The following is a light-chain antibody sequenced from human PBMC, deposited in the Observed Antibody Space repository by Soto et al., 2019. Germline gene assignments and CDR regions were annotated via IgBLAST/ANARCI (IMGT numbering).Light chain of an antibody. Sequence: EIVLTQSPATLSSSPGETATLSCRASQYVGSRLAWYQHKPGQAPRLLIYYMSKRATGIPARFSGSGSGTDFTLTISSLAPDDFALYFCQQYGSSIYTFGQGTKLEIK. CDR1: QYVGSR. V-gene: IGKV3-11*01. J-gene: IGKJ2*01. CDR2: YMS. CDR3: QQYGSSIYT.